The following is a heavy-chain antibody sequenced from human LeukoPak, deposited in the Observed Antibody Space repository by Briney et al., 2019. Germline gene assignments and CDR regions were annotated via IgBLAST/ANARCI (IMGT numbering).Heavy chain of an antibody. CDR1: GGTFSSYA. D-gene: IGHD6-25*01. Sequence: SVKVSCKASGGTFSSYAISWVRQAPAQGLEWMGGIIPIFGTANYAQKFQGRVTITADESTSTAYMELSSLRSEDTAVYYCARVTYEGGYRDYWGQGTLVTVSS. V-gene: IGHV1-69*13. J-gene: IGHJ4*02. CDR2: IIPIFGTA. CDR3: ARVTYEGGYRDY.